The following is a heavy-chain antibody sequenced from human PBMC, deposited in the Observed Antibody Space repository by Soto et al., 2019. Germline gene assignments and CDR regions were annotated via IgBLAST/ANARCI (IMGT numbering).Heavy chain of an antibody. CDR2: IYYSGST. J-gene: IGHJ5*02. Sequence: NPSETLSLTCTVSGGSISSSSYYWCWILQPPGKGLEWIGSIYYSGSTYYSPSLKSRVTISVDTSKNQFSLKLSSVTAADTAVYYCATYYDFWSGSPVGFDPWGQGTLVTVSS. CDR1: GGSISSSSYY. V-gene: IGHV4-39*01. CDR3: ATYYDFWSGSPVGFDP. D-gene: IGHD3-3*01.